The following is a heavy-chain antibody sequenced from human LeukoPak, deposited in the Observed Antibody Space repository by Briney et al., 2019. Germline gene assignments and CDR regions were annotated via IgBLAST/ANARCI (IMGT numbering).Heavy chain of an antibody. CDR3: ARQEDFGTYYYYYGVDV. CDR1: GGSISSSSYY. J-gene: IGHJ6*02. D-gene: IGHD3/OR15-3a*01. V-gene: IGHV4-39*01. CDR2: IHHSGST. Sequence: SETLSLTCTASGGSISSSSYYWGWIRQSPGKGLEWIGCIHHSGSTFYTPSLKSRVTIDVDTSKKQFSLRLSSVTAADTAIYYCARQEDFGTYYYYYGVDVWGQGTTVTVSS.